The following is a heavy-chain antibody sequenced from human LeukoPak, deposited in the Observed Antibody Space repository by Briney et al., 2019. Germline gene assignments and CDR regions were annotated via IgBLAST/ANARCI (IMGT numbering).Heavy chain of an antibody. CDR2: IYTSGST. Sequence: SETLSLTCTVSGGSISSYYWSWIRQPAGKGLEWIGRIYTSGSTNYNPSLKSRVTMSVDTSKNQFSLKLSSVTAADTAVYYCARHMPPPYYDILTGYYTDYGMDVWGQGTTVTVSS. CDR1: GGSISSYY. D-gene: IGHD3-9*01. CDR3: ARHMPPPYYDILTGYYTDYGMDV. V-gene: IGHV4-4*07. J-gene: IGHJ6*02.